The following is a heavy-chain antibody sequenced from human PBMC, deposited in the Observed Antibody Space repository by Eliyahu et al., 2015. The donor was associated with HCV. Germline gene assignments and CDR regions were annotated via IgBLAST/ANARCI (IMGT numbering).Heavy chain of an antibody. CDR3: ASAYASGSYSLAGWFYYYYGMDV. Sequence: QVQVVESGGGVVQPGRSLRLSCAASGFTFRXYGXPWVRRAPGKGLEWVAIISYDGSNKYYADSVKGRFAISRDNSKNTLYLQMNGLRAEDTAVYYCASAYASGSYSLAGWFYYYYGMDVWGQGTTVTVSS. J-gene: IGHJ6*02. V-gene: IGHV3-30*03. D-gene: IGHD3-10*01. CDR2: ISYDGSNK. CDR1: GFTFRXYG.